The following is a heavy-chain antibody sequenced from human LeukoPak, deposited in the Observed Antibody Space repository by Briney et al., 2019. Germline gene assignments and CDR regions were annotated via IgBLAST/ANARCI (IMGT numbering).Heavy chain of an antibody. J-gene: IGHJ4*02. D-gene: IGHD1-26*01. CDR3: AKGPVSAIVGATTLDY. Sequence: GGSLSLSCGASGFIFRNYAKKWARPAPGRGLEWVSNNRGSTGSTYYADSVKGRFSISRDNSKNTVYLQMNSLRVEDTAVYYCAKGPVSAIVGATTLDYWGQGTLVTVPS. CDR1: GFIFRNYA. CDR2: NRGSTGST. V-gene: IGHV3-23*01.